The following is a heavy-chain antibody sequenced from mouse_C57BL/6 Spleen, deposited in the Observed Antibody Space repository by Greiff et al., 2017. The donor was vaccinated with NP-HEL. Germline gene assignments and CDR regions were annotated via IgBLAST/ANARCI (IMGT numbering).Heavy chain of an antibody. CDR1: GYTFTSYW. Sequence: QVQLQQPGAELVRPGSSVKLSCKASGYTFTSYWMHWVKQRPIQGLEWIGNIDPSDSETHYNQKFKDKATLTVDKSSSTAYMQLSSLTSEDSAVYYCARELLRSWYFDVWGTGTTVTVSS. CDR2: IDPSDSET. J-gene: IGHJ1*03. V-gene: IGHV1-52*01. CDR3: ARELLRSWYFDV. D-gene: IGHD1-1*01.